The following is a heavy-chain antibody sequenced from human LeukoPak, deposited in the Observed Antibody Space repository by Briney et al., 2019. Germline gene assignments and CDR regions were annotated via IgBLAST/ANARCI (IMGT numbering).Heavy chain of an antibody. D-gene: IGHD6-6*01. CDR1: GFTFSSYW. Sequence: TGGSLRLSCAASGFTFSSYWMSWVRQAPGKGLEWVSAISGSGGSTYYADSVKGRFTISRDNSKNTLYLQMNSLRAEDTAVYYCAKDDRAARFGYFDYWGQGTLVTVSS. V-gene: IGHV3-23*01. CDR2: ISGSGGST. CDR3: AKDDRAARFGYFDY. J-gene: IGHJ4*02.